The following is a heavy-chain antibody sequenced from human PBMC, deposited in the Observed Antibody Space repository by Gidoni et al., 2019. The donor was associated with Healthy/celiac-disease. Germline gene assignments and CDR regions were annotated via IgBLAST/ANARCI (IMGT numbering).Heavy chain of an antibody. V-gene: IGHV3-23*01. D-gene: IGHD6-13*01. CDR1: GFTFSSYA. CDR2: ISGSGGST. J-gene: IGHJ4*02. Sequence: EVQLLESGGGLVQPGGSLRLSCAASGFTFSSYAMSWVRQAPGKGLGWVAAISGSGGSTYYADSVKGRFTISRDNSKNTLYLQMNSLRAEDTAVYYCANWGAAAGNRNWGQGTLVTVSS. CDR3: ANWGAAAGNRN.